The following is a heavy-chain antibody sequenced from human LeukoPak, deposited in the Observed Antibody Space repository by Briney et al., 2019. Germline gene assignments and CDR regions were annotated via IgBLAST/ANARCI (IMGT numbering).Heavy chain of an antibody. CDR2: INPSGGST. V-gene: IGHV1-46*01. D-gene: IGHD3-22*01. Sequence: GASVTVSCTASGYTFTSYYMHWVRQAPGQGLEWMGIINPSGGSTSYAQKFQGRVTMTRDTSTSTVYMELSSLRSEDTAVYYCARVTMETYYYDSSGYYDNYYFDYGGQGTLVTVSS. CDR1: GYTFTSYY. CDR3: ARVTMETYYYDSSGYYDNYYFDY. J-gene: IGHJ4*02.